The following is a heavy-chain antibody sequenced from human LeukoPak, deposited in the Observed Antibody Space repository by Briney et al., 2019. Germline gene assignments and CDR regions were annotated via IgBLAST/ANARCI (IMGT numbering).Heavy chain of an antibody. Sequence: SETLSLTCAVYGGSFSGYYWSWIRQPPGKGLEWMGEINHSGSTNYNPSLKSRVTISVDTSKNQFSLKLSSVTAADTTVYYCARGVYDFWSGYQLDYYYYGMDVWGQGTTVTVSS. CDR2: INHSGST. CDR3: ARGVYDFWSGYQLDYYYYGMDV. V-gene: IGHV4-34*01. J-gene: IGHJ6*02. CDR1: GGSFSGYY. D-gene: IGHD3-3*01.